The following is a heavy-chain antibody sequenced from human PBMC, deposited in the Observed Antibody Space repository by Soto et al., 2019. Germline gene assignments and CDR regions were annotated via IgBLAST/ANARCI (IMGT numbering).Heavy chain of an antibody. J-gene: IGHJ5*02. CDR3: VREWAQWLVFWFDP. CDR2: ITNDGSST. D-gene: IGHD6-19*01. Sequence: GGSLRLSCAASGFTFSGYWMHWVRQAPGKGLVWVARITNDGSSTYYADSVKGRLTISRDNSKNTLYLQMNSLRAEDTAVYYCVREWAQWLVFWFDPWGQGTLVTVSS. CDR1: GFTFSGYW. V-gene: IGHV3-74*01.